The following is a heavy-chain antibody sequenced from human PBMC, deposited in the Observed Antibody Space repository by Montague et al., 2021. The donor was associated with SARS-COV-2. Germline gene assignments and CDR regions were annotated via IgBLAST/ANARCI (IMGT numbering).Heavy chain of an antibody. V-gene: IGHV3-13*01. CDR1: GFTFSSHD. CDR2: IGTAGDT. D-gene: IGHD3-3*01. J-gene: IGHJ6*04. CDR3: ARAHADSVYHFWSGSVTSTSLDV. Sequence: SLRLSCAASGFTFSSHDMHWVRQSPGNGLQWVSAIGTAGDTYYEGSVWGRFTISREDAKSSLSLQMTSLTAGDTAVYYCARAHADSVYHFWSGSVTSTSLDVWGKGTAVTVSS.